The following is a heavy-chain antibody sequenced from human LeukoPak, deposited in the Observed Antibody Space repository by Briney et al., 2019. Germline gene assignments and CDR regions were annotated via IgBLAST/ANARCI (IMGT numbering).Heavy chain of an antibody. CDR2: IYTSGST. CDR1: GGSISSGSYY. J-gene: IGHJ4*02. CDR3: ARDRYYYDSSGYLTYYFDF. Sequence: EPSETLSLTCTVSGGSISSGSYYWSWIRQPAGKGLEWIGRIYTSGSTNYNPSLKSRVTISVDTSKNPFSLKLSSVTAADTAVYYCARDRYYYDSSGYLTYYFDFWGQGTLVTVSS. V-gene: IGHV4-61*02. D-gene: IGHD3-22*01.